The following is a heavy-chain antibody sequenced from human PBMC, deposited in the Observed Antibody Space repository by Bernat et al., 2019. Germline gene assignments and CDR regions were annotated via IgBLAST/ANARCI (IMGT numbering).Heavy chain of an antibody. J-gene: IGHJ2*01. CDR2: IWYDGSNT. CDR1: GFTFSSYG. D-gene: IGHD5-18*01. V-gene: IGHV3-33*01. CDR3: SRGTAMVHWYFDL. Sequence: QVHLVESGGGVVQPGRSLRLSCAASGFTFSSYGMHWVRQAPGKGLEWVAGIWYDGSNTYYADSVKGRFTISRDNSKNTLYLQMNSLRAEDTAVYYFSRGTAMVHWYFDLWARGTLVTVSS.